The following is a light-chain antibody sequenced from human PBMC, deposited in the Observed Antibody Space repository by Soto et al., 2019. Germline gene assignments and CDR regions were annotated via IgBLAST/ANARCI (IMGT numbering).Light chain of an antibody. CDR1: QTVSRS. V-gene: IGKV3-15*01. CDR3: QQYQSYFLT. CDR2: GAS. Sequence: TQSPATLYVSPGERATLSCRASQTVSRSLAWYQQRPGQAPRLLIYGASTRAAGVPGRFSGSGSGTDFTLTISSLQSEDFAVYYCQQYQSYFLTFGPGTTVDMK. J-gene: IGKJ3*01.